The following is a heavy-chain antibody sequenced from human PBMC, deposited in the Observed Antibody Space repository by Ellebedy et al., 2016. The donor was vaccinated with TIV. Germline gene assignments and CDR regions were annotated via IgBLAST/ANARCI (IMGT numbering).Heavy chain of an antibody. CDR1: GYSISSGYY. V-gene: IGHV4-38-2*02. Sequence: MPSETLSLPCTVSGYSISSGYYWGWLRQPPGTGLEWIGIIYPSGSTYHNPSLKSRVTISVDTSKNQFSLKLSSVTAADMAVYYGTREASYNDRSGYRDYWGQGTLVTVSS. CDR3: TREASYNDRSGYRDY. J-gene: IGHJ4*02. CDR2: IYPSGST. D-gene: IGHD3-22*01.